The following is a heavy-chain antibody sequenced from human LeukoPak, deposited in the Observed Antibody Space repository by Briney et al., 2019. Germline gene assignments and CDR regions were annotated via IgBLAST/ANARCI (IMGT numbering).Heavy chain of an antibody. CDR3: AKDPHNIGYSYGWVGLYYFDY. V-gene: IGHV3-23*01. D-gene: IGHD5-18*01. J-gene: IGHJ4*02. CDR2: IGAGGTFT. CDR1: GFTFSSYA. Sequence: GGSLRLSCTASGFTFSSYAMNWVPQAPGKGLEWVSGIGAGGTFTYYADSVKGRFTISRDNSRNTLYLQMNSLRADDTAVYYCAKDPHNIGYSYGWVGLYYFDYWGQGTLVTVSS.